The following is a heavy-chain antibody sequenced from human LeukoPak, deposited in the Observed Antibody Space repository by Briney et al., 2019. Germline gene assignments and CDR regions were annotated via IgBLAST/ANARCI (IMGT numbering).Heavy chain of an antibody. CDR2: IKQDGSEK. CDR1: GFTVSSYW. CDR3: ARDQGGSSSPTFDP. D-gene: IGHD2-15*01. Sequence: PGGSLRLSCGVSGFTVSSYWMSWVRQAPGKGLEWVASIKQDGSEKYYVDSVKGRFTIARDDAKNSLYLQMNSLRAEDTAVYYCARDQGGSSSPTFDPWGQGTLVTVSS. J-gene: IGHJ5*02. V-gene: IGHV3-7*01.